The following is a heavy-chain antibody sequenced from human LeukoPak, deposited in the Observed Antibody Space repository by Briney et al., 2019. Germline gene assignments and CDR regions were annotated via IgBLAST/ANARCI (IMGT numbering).Heavy chain of an antibody. J-gene: IGHJ3*02. Sequence: GGSLRLSCAASGYTFTIYAMRWVREAPGKGVEGVSVMSGRGDSTYYADCVKGGFTISREINKKTLYTKIKRLRAGDTAVYYCAKDKTYYDFWSGHDAFDIWGQGTLVTVSS. CDR3: AKDKTYYDFWSGHDAFDI. CDR2: MSGRGDST. CDR1: GYTFTIYA. V-gene: IGHV3-23*01. D-gene: IGHD3-3*01.